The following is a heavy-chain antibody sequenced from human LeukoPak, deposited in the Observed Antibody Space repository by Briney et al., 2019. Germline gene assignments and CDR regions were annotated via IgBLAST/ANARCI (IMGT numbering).Heavy chain of an antibody. Sequence: GGSLRLSCAASGFTFSSYGMHWVRQAPGKGLEWVAVISYDGSNKYHADSVKGRFTISRDNSKNTLYLQMNSLRAEDTAVYYCAKVQWLVDVDAFDIWGQGTMVTVSS. CDR3: AKVQWLVDVDAFDI. J-gene: IGHJ3*02. D-gene: IGHD6-19*01. CDR2: ISYDGSNK. V-gene: IGHV3-30*18. CDR1: GFTFSSYG.